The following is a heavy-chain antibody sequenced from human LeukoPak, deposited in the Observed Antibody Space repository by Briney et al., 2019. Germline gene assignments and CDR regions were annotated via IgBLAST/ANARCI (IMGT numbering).Heavy chain of an antibody. CDR2: MNPNSGNT. D-gene: IGHD3-16*01. Sequence: ASVKVSCKASGYTFTSYDINWVRQATGQGLEWMGWMNPNSGNTGCAQKFQGRVTMTRNTSIGTAYMELSSLRSEDTAVYYCARGRGRLRLGEHGQNWFDPWGQGTLVTVSS. CDR1: GYTFTSYD. J-gene: IGHJ5*02. V-gene: IGHV1-8*01. CDR3: ARGRGRLRLGEHGQNWFDP.